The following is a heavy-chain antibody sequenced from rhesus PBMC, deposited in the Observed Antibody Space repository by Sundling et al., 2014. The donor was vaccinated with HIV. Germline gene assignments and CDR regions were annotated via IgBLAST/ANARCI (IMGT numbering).Heavy chain of an antibody. J-gene: IGHJ4*01. CDR1: GGSFSGYY. V-gene: IGHV4-99*02. CDR3: AGDWSY. CDR2: ISGSSGST. Sequence: QVQLQESGPGLVKPSETLSLTCAVSGGSFSGYYWGWIRQPPGKGLEYIGYISGSSGSTNYNPSLKSRVTISKDTSKNQFSLKLSSVTAADTAVYYCAGDWSYWGQGVLVTVSS. D-gene: IGHD6-13*01.